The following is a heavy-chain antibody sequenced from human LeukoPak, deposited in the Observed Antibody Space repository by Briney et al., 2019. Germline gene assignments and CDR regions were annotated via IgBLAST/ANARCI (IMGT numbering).Heavy chain of an antibody. CDR1: GGSISSYY. Sequence: SETLSLTCTVSGGSISSYYWSWIRQPAGKGLKWIGRIYTSGSTNYNPSLKSRVTMSVDTFKNQFSLKLSSVTAADTAVYYCARDGPYYYGSGSYWSAFDIWGQGTMVTVSS. J-gene: IGHJ3*02. V-gene: IGHV4-4*07. CDR2: IYTSGST. CDR3: ARDGPYYYGSGSYWSAFDI. D-gene: IGHD3-10*01.